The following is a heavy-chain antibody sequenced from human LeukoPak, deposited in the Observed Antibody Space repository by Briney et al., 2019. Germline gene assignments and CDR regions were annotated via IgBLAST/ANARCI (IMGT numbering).Heavy chain of an antibody. CDR1: GGSISSGGYY. CDR2: IYHSGST. V-gene: IGHV4-30-2*01. D-gene: IGHD6-6*01. J-gene: IGHJ4*02. CDR3: AREGAARF. Sequence: SETLSLTCTVSGGSISSGGYYWSWIRQPPGKGLEWIGYIYHSGSTYYNPSLKSRVTISVDRSKNQFSLKLSSVTAADTAVYYCAREGAARFWGQGTLVTVSS.